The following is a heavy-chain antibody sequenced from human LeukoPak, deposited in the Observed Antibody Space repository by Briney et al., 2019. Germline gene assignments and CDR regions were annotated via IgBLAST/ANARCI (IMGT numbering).Heavy chain of an antibody. CDR2: INPNSGGT. CDR3: ARFPGYSSGWADY. D-gene: IGHD6-19*01. Sequence: ASVKVSCKASGYTFTGYYMHWVRQAPGQGLEWMGWINPNSGGTNYAQKFQGRVTMTRDTSISTAYMELSRLRSDDTAVYYCARFPGYSSGWADYWGQGTLVTVSS. V-gene: IGHV1-2*02. J-gene: IGHJ4*02. CDR1: GYTFTGYY.